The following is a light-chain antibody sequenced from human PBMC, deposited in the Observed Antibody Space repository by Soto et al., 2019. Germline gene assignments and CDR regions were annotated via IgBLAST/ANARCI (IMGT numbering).Light chain of an antibody. J-gene: IGKJ4*01. Sequence: DIQMTQSPSSVSASVRDRVTITCRASQDINGWLTWYQQKPGKAPKVLIYIASRLQSGVPSRFSGRGSGTDFSLTISNLQPEDFATYFCQQSKTFPLTFGGGTKVDIK. V-gene: IGKV1-12*01. CDR2: IAS. CDR1: QDINGW. CDR3: QQSKTFPLT.